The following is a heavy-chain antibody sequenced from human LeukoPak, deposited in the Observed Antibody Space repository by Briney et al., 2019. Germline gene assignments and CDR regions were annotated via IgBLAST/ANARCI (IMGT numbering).Heavy chain of an antibody. J-gene: IGHJ4*02. CDR1: GFTFDDYA. V-gene: IGHV3-9*01. Sequence: PGGSLRLSCAASGFTFDDYAMHWVRQAPGKGLEWDSGISWNSGSIGYADSVKGRFTISRDNAKNSLYLQMNSLRAEDTALYYCAKDRGIAAACLLDYWGQGTLVTVSS. CDR2: ISWNSGSI. CDR3: AKDRGIAAACLLDY. D-gene: IGHD6-13*01.